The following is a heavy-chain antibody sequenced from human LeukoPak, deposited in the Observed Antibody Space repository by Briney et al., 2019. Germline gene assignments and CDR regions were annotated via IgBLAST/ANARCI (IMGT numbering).Heavy chain of an antibody. CDR1: GGSISSSSYY. J-gene: IGHJ4*02. CDR2: IYYSGST. Sequence: SETLSLTCTVSGGSISSSSYYWGWIRQPPGKGLEWIGSIYYSGSTYYNPSLKSRVTISVDTSKNQFSLKLSSVTAADTAVYYCAGDHVADKNFDYWGQGTLVTVSS. D-gene: IGHD6-19*01. V-gene: IGHV4-39*07. CDR3: AGDHVADKNFDY.